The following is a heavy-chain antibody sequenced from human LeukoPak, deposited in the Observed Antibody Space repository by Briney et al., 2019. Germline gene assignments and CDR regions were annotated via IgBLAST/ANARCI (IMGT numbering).Heavy chain of an antibody. CDR1: GGSISSYY. J-gene: IGHJ4*02. CDR2: IYTSGRT. CDR3: ARQGYSSSWYYFDY. Sequence: SETLSLTCTVSGGSISSYYWSWIRQPPGKGLEWIGYIYTSGRTNYNPSRKSRVTISVDTSKNQFSLKLSSVTAADTAAYYCARQGYSSSWYYFDYWGQGTLVTVPS. D-gene: IGHD6-13*01. V-gene: IGHV4-4*09.